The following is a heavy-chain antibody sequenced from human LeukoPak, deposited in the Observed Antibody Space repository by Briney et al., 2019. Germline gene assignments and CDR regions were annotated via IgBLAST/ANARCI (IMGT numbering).Heavy chain of an antibody. CDR3: ARERRIAVAGKRNYFDY. CDR1: GYTFTGYY. Sequence: ASVKVSCKASGYTFTGYYVHWVRQAPGQGLEWMGWINPNSGGTNYAQKFQGRVTMTRDTSTSTAYMELSRLRSDDTAVYYCARERRIAVAGKRNYFDYWGQGTLVTVSS. CDR2: INPNSGGT. V-gene: IGHV1-2*02. J-gene: IGHJ4*02. D-gene: IGHD6-19*01.